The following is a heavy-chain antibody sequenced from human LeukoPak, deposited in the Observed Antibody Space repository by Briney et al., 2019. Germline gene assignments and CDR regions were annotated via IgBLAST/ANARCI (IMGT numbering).Heavy chain of an antibody. CDR3: AKRTRYYFDY. CDR2: ISGSGGST. Sequence: PGGSLRLSCAASGFTFSSYAMSWVRQAPGKGLEWVSAISGSGGSTYYADSVKGRFTIFRDNSKNTLYLQMHSLRAEDTAVYYCAKRTRYYFDYWGQGTLVTVSS. J-gene: IGHJ4*02. D-gene: IGHD1-7*01. CDR1: GFTFSSYA. V-gene: IGHV3-23*01.